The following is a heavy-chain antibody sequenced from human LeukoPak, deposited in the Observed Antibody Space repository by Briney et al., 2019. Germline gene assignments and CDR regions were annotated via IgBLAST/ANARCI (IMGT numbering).Heavy chain of an antibody. V-gene: IGHV1-46*01. CDR2: IYPRDGST. CDR3: ARDQERFDY. CDR1: GYTFTSNY. J-gene: IGHJ4*02. Sequence: ASVKVSCKASGYTFTSNYIHWVRQAPGQGLEWMGMIYPRDGSTSYAQKFQGRVTVTRDTATSTVHMELSGLRSEDMAVYYCARDQERFDYWGQGTLVTVSS. D-gene: IGHD1-1*01.